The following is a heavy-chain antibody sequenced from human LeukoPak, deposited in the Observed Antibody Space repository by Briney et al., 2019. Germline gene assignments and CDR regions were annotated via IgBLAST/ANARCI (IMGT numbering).Heavy chain of an antibody. CDR3: ARDQSVTNYYYGMDV. CDR1: GFTFRSYT. J-gene: IGHJ6*02. Sequence: GGSLRLSCAASGFTFRSYTMSWVRQAPGRGLEWVSVINGAGDSTNNVDSVKARLTISRDNSENTLYLQMNSLRAEDTAVYYCARDQSVTNYYYGMDVWGQGTTVTVSS. D-gene: IGHD4-17*01. CDR2: INGAGDST. V-gene: IGHV3-23*01.